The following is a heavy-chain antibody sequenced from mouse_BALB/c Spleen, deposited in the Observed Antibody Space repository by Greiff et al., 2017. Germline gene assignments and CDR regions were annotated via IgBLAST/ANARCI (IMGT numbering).Heavy chain of an antibody. D-gene: IGHD2-1*01. J-gene: IGHJ3*01. V-gene: IGHV14-4*02. Sequence: EVKLVESGAELVRSGASVKLSCTASGFNIKDYYMHWVKQRPEQGLEWIGWIDPENGDTEYAPKFQGKATMTADTSSNTAYLQLSSLTSEDTAVYYCNAWDGNYGGFAYWGQGTLVTVSA. CDR3: NAWDGNYGGFAY. CDR2: IDPENGDT. CDR1: GFNIKDYY.